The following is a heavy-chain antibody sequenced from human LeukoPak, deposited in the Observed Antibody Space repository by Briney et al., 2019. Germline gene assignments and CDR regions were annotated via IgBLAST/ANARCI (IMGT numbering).Heavy chain of an antibody. D-gene: IGHD4/OR15-4a*01. CDR3: ARGPRTMVAVFDY. V-gene: IGHV1-69*13. J-gene: IGHJ4*02. CDR2: IIPIFGTA. Sequence: PWASVKVSCRASGGTFSSYAISWVRQAPGQGLEWMGGIIPIFGTANYAQKFQGRVTITADESTSTAYMELSSLRSEDTAVYYCARGPRTMVAVFDYWGQGTLVTVSS. CDR1: GGTFSSYA.